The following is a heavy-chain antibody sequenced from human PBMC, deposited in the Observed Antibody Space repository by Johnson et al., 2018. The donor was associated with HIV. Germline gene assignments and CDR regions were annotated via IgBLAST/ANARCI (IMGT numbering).Heavy chain of an antibody. Sequence: QVQLVESGGGAVQPGRSLRLSCAASGFTFSNYGMHWVRQSPGRGLEWVAVILNDGTNQFYADSVKGRFTISRDNSKNTLYLEMYSLRVEDTAVYYCVKMYYNFWSGYSAQMDAFDVWGQGTMVTVSS. D-gene: IGHD3-3*01. J-gene: IGHJ3*01. V-gene: IGHV3-30*18. CDR1: GFTFSNYG. CDR2: ILNDGTNQ. CDR3: VKMYYNFWSGYSAQMDAFDV.